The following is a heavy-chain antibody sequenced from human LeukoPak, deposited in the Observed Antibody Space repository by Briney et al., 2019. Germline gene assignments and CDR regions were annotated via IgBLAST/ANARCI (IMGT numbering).Heavy chain of an antibody. V-gene: IGHV3-23*01. J-gene: IGHJ4*02. D-gene: IGHD3-16*01. Sequence: PGGSLRLSCAASGFISSDYAMTWVRQAPGKGLGWVSSISGSGGRTYYADSVKGRFTVSRDNSKNTLYMQMNTLRAEDTAIYYCARTLWGLTLLSSDYWGQGTLVTVSS. CDR1: GFISSDYA. CDR2: ISGSGGRT. CDR3: ARTLWGLTLLSSDY.